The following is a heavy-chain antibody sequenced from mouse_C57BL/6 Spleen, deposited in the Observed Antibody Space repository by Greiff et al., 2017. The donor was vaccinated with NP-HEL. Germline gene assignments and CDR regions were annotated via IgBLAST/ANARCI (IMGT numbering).Heavy chain of an antibody. CDR2: IDPSDSYT. J-gene: IGHJ2*01. CDR1: GYTFTSYW. Sequence: QVQLKQPGAELVKPGASVKLSCKASGYTFTSYWMQWVKQRPGQGLEWIGEIDPSDSYTNYNQKLKGKATLTVDTSSSTAYMQLSSLTSEDSAVYYCASHTVLVTTVVGFDYWGQGTTLTVSS. V-gene: IGHV1-50*01. CDR3: ASHTVLVTTVVGFDY. D-gene: IGHD1-1*01.